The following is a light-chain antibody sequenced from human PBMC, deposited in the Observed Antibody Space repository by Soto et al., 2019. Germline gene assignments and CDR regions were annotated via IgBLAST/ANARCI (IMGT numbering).Light chain of an antibody. J-gene: IGLJ1*01. V-gene: IGLV2-14*01. CDR2: MVS. CDR1: SSDVGNYNY. CDR3: TSPTPGSLYV. Sequence: QSVLTQPASVSGSPGQSITISCTGTSSDVGNYNYVSWYQQYPGRVPKLLIYMVSNRPSGVSNRFSGSKSGNTASLTISGLQAEAEADYFCTSPTPGSLYVFGTGTKLTVL.